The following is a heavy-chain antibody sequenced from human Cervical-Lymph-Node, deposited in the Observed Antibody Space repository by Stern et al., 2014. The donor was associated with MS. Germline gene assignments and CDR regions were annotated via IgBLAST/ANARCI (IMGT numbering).Heavy chain of an antibody. CDR3: ASGAGSGWYRSDEYFQH. J-gene: IGHJ1*01. V-gene: IGHV3-33*01. D-gene: IGHD6-19*01. CDR2: LRDDGSTK. Sequence: VQLVESGGGVVQPGRSLRLSCAASGFTFSSVGMNWVRQAPGKGLEWVAVLRDDGSTKYYADSVKGRFTISRDNSKNTLYLQMNSLRTEDTAVYYCASGAGSGWYRSDEYFQHWGQGTLVTVSS. CDR1: GFTFSSVG.